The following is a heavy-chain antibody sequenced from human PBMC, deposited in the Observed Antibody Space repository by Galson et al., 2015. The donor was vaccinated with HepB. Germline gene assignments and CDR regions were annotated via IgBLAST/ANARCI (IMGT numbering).Heavy chain of an antibody. Sequence: SLRLSCAGSGFTVISNYMSWVRQAPGKGLEWVSIIYNGGSTYYADSVKGRFTISRDNSKNTLYLQMNNLRADDTAVYYCASLEQSPASYDYWGQGTLVTVSS. CDR2: IYNGGST. J-gene: IGHJ4*02. CDR3: ASLEQSPASYDY. D-gene: IGHD1-26*01. V-gene: IGHV3-66*01. CDR1: GFTVISNY.